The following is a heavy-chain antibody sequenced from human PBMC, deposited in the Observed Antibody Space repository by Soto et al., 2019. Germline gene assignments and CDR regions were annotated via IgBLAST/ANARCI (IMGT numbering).Heavy chain of an antibody. J-gene: IGHJ3*02. V-gene: IGHV3-48*02. CDR1: GFTFSSYG. CDR2: IRCSSSTI. CDR3: ARDSESWYYYGSGSYIAFDI. D-gene: IGHD3-10*01. Sequence: PGGSLRLSCAASGFTFSSYGMHWVRQAPGKGLEWVAYIRCSSSTIYYADSVKGRFTISRDNAKNSLYLQMNSLRDEDTAVYYCARDSESWYYYGSGSYIAFDIWGQGTMVT.